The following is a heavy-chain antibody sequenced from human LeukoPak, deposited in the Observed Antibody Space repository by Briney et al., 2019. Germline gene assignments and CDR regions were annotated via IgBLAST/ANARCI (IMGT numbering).Heavy chain of an antibody. D-gene: IGHD3-10*01. V-gene: IGHV3-30*18. CDR1: GLTFSSYG. Sequence: GGSLRLSCAASGLTFSSYGMHWVRQAPGKGLEWVAVISYDGSNKYYADSVKGRFTISRDNSKNTLYLQMNSLRAEDTAVYYCAKDGRKVWFGEPGNYYYYGMDVWGQGTTVTVSS. J-gene: IGHJ6*02. CDR3: AKDGRKVWFGEPGNYYYYGMDV. CDR2: ISYDGSNK.